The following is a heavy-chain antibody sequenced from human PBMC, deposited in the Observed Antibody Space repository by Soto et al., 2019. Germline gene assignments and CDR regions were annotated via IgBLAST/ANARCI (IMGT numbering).Heavy chain of an antibody. Sequence: EVQLVESGGGLVQPGGSLRLSCTASGFAVRHNYMTWVRQAPGKGLEWVSLIYSGGDTAYADSVKGRFTISRHTSQNTLYLQMISLRAEDTAVYYCARKTDSIPSGGDVWGKGTAVTVSS. D-gene: IGHD3-10*01. V-gene: IGHV3-53*04. CDR2: IYSGGDT. J-gene: IGHJ6*04. CDR3: ARKTDSIPSGGDV. CDR1: GFAVRHNY.